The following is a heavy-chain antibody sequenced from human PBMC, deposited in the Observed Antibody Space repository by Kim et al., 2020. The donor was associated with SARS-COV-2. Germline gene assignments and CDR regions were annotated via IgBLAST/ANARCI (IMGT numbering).Heavy chain of an antibody. Sequence: YNLSLRSRVTISVDTSKNQFSMKLTSVTAADTAVYYCARESQRLLGYGMDIWGQGTTVAVSS. CDR3: ARESQRLLGYGMDI. J-gene: IGHJ6*02. V-gene: IGHV4-59*01. D-gene: IGHD6-25*01.